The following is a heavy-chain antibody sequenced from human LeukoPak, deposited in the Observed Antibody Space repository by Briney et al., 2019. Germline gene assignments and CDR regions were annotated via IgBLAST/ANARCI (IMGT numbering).Heavy chain of an antibody. D-gene: IGHD3-22*01. J-gene: IGHJ2*01. CDR3: ARDHRTESDGYYFVNQLWYFDL. CDR1: GYSFRNYG. CDR2: INPTNEKT. Sequence: ASVKVSSKASGYSFRNYGMHWVRQAPGQRLEWMGWINPTNEKTKYSEKFQGRVTISRDTGASTVYMELSSLRSEDTAVYYCARDHRTESDGYYFVNQLWYFDLWGRGTLVTVSS. V-gene: IGHV1-3*01.